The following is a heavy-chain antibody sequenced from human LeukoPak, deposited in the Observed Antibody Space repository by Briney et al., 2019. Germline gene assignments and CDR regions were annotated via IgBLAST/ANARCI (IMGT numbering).Heavy chain of an antibody. CDR3: ARVAPIVATIGGYFDY. V-gene: IGHV3-66*02. CDR2: IYSGGST. D-gene: IGHD5-12*01. CDR1: GFTVSSNY. Sequence: GGSLRLSCAASGFTVSSNYMSWVRQAPGKGLEWVSVIYSGGSTYYADSVKGRFTISRDNSKNTLYLQMNSLRAEDTAVYYCARVAPIVATIGGYFDYWGQGTLVTVSS. J-gene: IGHJ4*02.